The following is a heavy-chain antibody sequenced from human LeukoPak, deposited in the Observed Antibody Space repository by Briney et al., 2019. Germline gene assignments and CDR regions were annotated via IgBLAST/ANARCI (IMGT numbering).Heavy chain of an antibody. CDR3: ARDDGYCSGGSCYSLAFDI. Sequence: GGSLRLSRAASGFTFSSYSMNWVRQAPGKGLEWVSSISSSSSYIYYADSVKGRFTISRDNAKNSLYLQMNSLRAEDTAVYYCARDDGYCSGGSCYSLAFDIWGQGTMVTVSS. V-gene: IGHV3-21*01. J-gene: IGHJ3*02. CDR1: GFTFSSYS. CDR2: ISSSSSYI. D-gene: IGHD2-15*01.